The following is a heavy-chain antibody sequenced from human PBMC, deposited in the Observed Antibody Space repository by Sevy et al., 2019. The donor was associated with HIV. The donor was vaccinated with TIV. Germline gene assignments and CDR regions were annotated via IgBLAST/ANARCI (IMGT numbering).Heavy chain of an antibody. CDR1: GYTFTGYY. CDR3: ASSSGYCTSTSCPRHWGAFDI. CDR2: INPDSGGT. Sequence: ASVKVSCKASGYTFTGYYMHWVRQAPGQGLEWMGWINPDSGGTNCAQKFQGRVTMTRDTSISTAYMELSRLRSDDTAVYYCASSSGYCTSTSCPRHWGAFDIWGQGTMVTVSS. V-gene: IGHV1-2*02. J-gene: IGHJ3*02. D-gene: IGHD2-2*03.